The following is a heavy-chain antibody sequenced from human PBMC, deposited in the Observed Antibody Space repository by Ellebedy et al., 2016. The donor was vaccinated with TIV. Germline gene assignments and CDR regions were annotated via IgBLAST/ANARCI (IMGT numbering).Heavy chain of an antibody. CDR2: SGGRS. Sequence: MPSETLSLTCTVSGGSINNYYWTWFRQPPGKGLEWIGYSGGRSNFNPSLRSRVTISIDPSKNQFSLDLHSVTAADTAVYYCARLPPGDIFGYFDYWGQGILVTVSS. D-gene: IGHD3-3*02. J-gene: IGHJ4*02. V-gene: IGHV4-4*09. CDR1: GGSINNYY. CDR3: ARLPPGDIFGYFDY.